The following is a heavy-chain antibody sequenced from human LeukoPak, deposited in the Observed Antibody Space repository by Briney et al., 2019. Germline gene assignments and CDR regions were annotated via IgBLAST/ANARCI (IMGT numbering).Heavy chain of an antibody. D-gene: IGHD3-16*01. Sequence: SQTLSLTCAISGDSVSSNSASWNWIRQSPSRGLEWLGRIYYRSRWSYDYAVSVESRITINPDTSKNQFSLQMSSVTPDDTAVYFCARGGRGYYVSVFDFWGQGNLVTVS. CDR3: ARGGRGYYVSVFDF. CDR1: GDSVSSNSAS. J-gene: IGHJ5*01. CDR2: IYYRSRWSY. V-gene: IGHV6-1*01.